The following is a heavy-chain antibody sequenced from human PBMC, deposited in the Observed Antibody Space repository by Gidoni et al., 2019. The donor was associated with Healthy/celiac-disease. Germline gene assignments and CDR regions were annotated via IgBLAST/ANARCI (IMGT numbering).Heavy chain of an antibody. CDR2: ISSSSSYI. D-gene: IGHD2-15*01. CDR3: ARESGDCSGGSCYPDRNYYGMDV. Sequence: EVQLVWSGGGLVKPGGSLRLSCAASGFTFSSYSMTWVRQAPVKGLEWVSSISSSSSYIYDADSVKGRFTISRDNAKNSLYLQMNSLRAEDTAVYYCARESGDCSGGSCYPDRNYYGMDVWGQGTTVTVSS. V-gene: IGHV3-21*01. J-gene: IGHJ6*02. CDR1: GFTFSSYS.